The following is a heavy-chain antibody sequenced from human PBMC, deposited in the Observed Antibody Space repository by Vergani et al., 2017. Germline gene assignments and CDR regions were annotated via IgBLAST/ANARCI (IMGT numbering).Heavy chain of an antibody. CDR2: ISYDGSNK. J-gene: IGHJ4*02. CDR3: AREVTYYDFWSGYSYFDY. CDR1: GFTFSSYA. Sequence: QVQLVESGGGVAQPGRSLRLSCAASGFTFSSYAMHWVRQAPGKGLEWVAVISYDGSNKYYADSVKGRFTISRDNSKNTLYLQMNSLRAEDTAVYYCAREVTYYDFWSGYSYFDYWGQGTLVTVSS. D-gene: IGHD3-3*01. V-gene: IGHV3-30-3*01.